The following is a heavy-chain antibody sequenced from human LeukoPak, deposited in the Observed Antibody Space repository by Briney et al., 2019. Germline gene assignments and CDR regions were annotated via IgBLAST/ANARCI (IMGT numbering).Heavy chain of an antibody. J-gene: IGHJ4*02. V-gene: IGHV1-2*02. Sequence: GASVKVSCKASGYTFTGYYMHWVRPAPGQGLEWMGWINPNSGGTNYAQKFQGRVTMTRDTSISTAYMGLSRLRSDDTAVYYCARTVIRPWLRLEYYFDYWGQGTLVTVSS. CDR2: INPNSGGT. D-gene: IGHD3-16*01. CDR1: GYTFTGYY. CDR3: ARTVIRPWLRLEYYFDY.